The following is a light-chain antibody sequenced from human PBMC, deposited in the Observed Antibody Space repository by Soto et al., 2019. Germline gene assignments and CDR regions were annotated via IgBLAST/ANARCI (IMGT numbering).Light chain of an antibody. V-gene: IGLV1-51*01. J-gene: IGLJ1*01. CDR1: SSNIGNNY. CDR2: DNN. Sequence: QPVLTQPPSVSAAPGQKVTISCSGSSSNIGNNYVSWYQQLPGTAPKLLIYDNNKRPSGIPDRFSGSKSGTSATLGITELQAGDEADYYCGTWDSSLSAYVFGTGTKVTVL. CDR3: GTWDSSLSAYV.